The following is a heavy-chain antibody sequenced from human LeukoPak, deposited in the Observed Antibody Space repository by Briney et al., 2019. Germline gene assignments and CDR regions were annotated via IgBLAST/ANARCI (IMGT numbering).Heavy chain of an antibody. CDR1: GASVSGSNYY. Sequence: SETLSLTCAVSGASVSGSNYYWGWIRQPPGKGLEWIGNIYSSGSTYYNASLQSRVTISIDTSKNQFSLKLSSVTAADTAVYYCARGGVLWFGGTGNWFDPWGQGTLVTVSS. CDR2: IYSSGST. V-gene: IGHV4-39*07. CDR3: ARGGVLWFGGTGNWFDP. D-gene: IGHD3-10*01. J-gene: IGHJ5*02.